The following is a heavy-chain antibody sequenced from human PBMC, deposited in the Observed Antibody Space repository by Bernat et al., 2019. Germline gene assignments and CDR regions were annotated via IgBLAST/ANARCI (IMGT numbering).Heavy chain of an antibody. CDR2: IKSKPDGETT. D-gene: IGHD6-13*01. CDR3: ARVFRAGPRGDAFDI. Sequence: EVQLVESGGGLVKPGGSLRLYCVASGFTFNNAWMCWVRQAPGKGLEWVGRIKSKPDGETTHYAASVKGRFTISRDDSENTLSLQMNSLKTEYTALYYCARVFRAGPRGDAFDIWGQWTVVTVS. J-gene: IGHJ3*02. V-gene: IGHV3-15*01. CDR1: GFTFNNAW.